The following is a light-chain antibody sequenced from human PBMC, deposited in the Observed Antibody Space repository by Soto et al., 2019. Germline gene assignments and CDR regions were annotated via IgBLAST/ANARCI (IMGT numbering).Light chain of an antibody. Sequence: DIQMTQSPSTLSASVGDRVTITCRASQSISGWLAWYQQKPGKAPKLLIYDASSLESGVPSRSSGSGSGTEFTLTISSLQPDDFAPYYCQQYSGFPWTFGQGTKLQIK. CDR3: QQYSGFPWT. J-gene: IGKJ2*02. V-gene: IGKV1-5*01. CDR2: DAS. CDR1: QSISGW.